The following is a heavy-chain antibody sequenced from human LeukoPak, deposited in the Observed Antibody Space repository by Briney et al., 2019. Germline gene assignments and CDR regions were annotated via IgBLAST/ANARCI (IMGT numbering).Heavy chain of an antibody. V-gene: IGHV4-59*11. CDR2: IWHSGHS. Sequence: KTSETLSLTCDVSGDSMTNHYWHWIRQPPGKGLESIAQIWHSGHSDHNPSLKSPVSISIDTSRTQFSLEVTSVTAADTAVYFCARGFPDWDGSGYPFDLWGQGLLVTVSS. J-gene: IGHJ4*02. CDR1: GDSMTNHY. D-gene: IGHD5-12*01. CDR3: ARGFPDWDGSGYPFDL.